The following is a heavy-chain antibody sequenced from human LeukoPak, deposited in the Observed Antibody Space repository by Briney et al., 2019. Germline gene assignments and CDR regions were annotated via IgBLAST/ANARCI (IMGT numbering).Heavy chain of an antibody. CDR1: GGSISSSSYY. CDR3: ARQVVGATTGPDY. J-gene: IGHJ4*02. V-gene: IGHV4-39*01. D-gene: IGHD1-26*01. Sequence: SETLSLTCTVSGGSISSSSYYWGWIRQPPGKGLEWIGSIHYSGSTYYNPSLKSRVTISVDTSKNQFSLKLSSVTAADTAVYYCARQVVGATTGPDYWGQGTLVTVSS. CDR2: IHYSGST.